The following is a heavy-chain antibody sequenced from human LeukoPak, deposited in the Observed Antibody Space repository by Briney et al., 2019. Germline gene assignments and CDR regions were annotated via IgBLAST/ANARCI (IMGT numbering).Heavy chain of an antibody. Sequence: SETLSLTCAVYGGSFSGYYWSWIRQPPGKGLEWLGEINHSGSTNYNPSLKSRVTISVDTSKNQFSLKLSSVTAADTAVYYCARSSGWYRKTYYFDYWGQGTLVTVSS. CDR2: INHSGST. J-gene: IGHJ4*02. CDR3: ARSSGWYRKTYYFDY. D-gene: IGHD6-19*01. V-gene: IGHV4-34*01. CDR1: GGSFSGYY.